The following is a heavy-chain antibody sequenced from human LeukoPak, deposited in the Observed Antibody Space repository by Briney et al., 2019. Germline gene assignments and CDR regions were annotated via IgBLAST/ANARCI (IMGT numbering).Heavy chain of an antibody. V-gene: IGHV3-23*01. Sequence: GGSLRLSCAAPGFTFSSYAMTWVRQSPGKGLEWVSVIGSGGDTYYSDSVQGRFTISRDNSKNTLYLQMNSLRADDTAVYYCAKYYAARSRSFDFWGQGTLVTVSS. CDR3: AKYYAARSRSFDF. CDR1: GFTFSSYA. J-gene: IGHJ4*02. CDR2: IGSGGDT. D-gene: IGHD3-10*01.